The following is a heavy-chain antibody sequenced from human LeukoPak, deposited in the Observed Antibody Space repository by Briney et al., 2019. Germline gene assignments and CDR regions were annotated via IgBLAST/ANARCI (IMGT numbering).Heavy chain of an antibody. Sequence: SETLSLTRAVYGRSFSGYYWSWIRQPPGKGLEWIGEINHSGSTNYNPSLKSRVTISVDTSKNQFSLKLSSVTAADTAVYYCARVRFWFGEFAPYYFDYWGQGTLVTVSS. D-gene: IGHD3-10*01. CDR1: GRSFSGYY. V-gene: IGHV4-34*01. CDR3: ARVRFWFGEFAPYYFDY. J-gene: IGHJ4*02. CDR2: INHSGST.